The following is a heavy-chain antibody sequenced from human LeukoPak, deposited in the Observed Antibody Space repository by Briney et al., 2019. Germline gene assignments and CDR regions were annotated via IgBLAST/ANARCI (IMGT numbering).Heavy chain of an antibody. D-gene: IGHD1-26*01. CDR1: GGSISSYY. Sequence: KPSETLSLTCTVSGGSISSYYWSWIRQPPGKGLEWIGYIYSSGSTNYNPSLKSRVTISVDTSKIQFSLKLSSVTAADTAVYYCARGGGGGSDYWGQGTLVTVSS. J-gene: IGHJ4*02. CDR2: IYSSGST. CDR3: ARGGGGGSDY. V-gene: IGHV4-59*01.